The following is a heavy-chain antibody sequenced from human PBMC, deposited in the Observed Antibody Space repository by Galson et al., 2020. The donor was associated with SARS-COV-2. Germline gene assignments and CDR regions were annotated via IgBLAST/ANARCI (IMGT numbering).Heavy chain of an antibody. CDR3: AKDRSIVLMVYAIGSGGMDV. D-gene: IGHD2-8*01. Sequence: TGGSLRPSCAASGFTFSSYGMHWVRQAPGKGLEGVAVISYDGSNKYYADSVKGRFTISRDNSKNTLYLQMNSLRAEDTAVYYCAKDRSIVLMVYAIGSGGMDVWGQGTTVTVSS. J-gene: IGHJ6*02. CDR2: ISYDGSNK. CDR1: GFTFSSYG. V-gene: IGHV3-30*18.